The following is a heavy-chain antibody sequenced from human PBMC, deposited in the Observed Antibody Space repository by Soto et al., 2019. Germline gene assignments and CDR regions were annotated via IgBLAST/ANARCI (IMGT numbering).Heavy chain of an antibody. J-gene: IGHJ4*02. CDR3: ARFLEWPHYYFDY. D-gene: IGHD3-3*01. CDR2: ISGSGGCT. CDR1: GFTFSSYA. V-gene: IGHV3-23*01. Sequence: PGGSLRLSCAASGFTFSSYAMSWVRQAPGKGLEWVSAISGSGGCTYYADSVKGRFTISRDNSKNTLYLQMNSLRAEDTAVYYCARFLEWPHYYFDYWGQGTLVTVSS.